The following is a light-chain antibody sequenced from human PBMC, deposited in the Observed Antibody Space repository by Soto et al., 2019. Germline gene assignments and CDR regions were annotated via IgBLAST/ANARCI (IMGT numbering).Light chain of an antibody. CDR2: EVT. CDR1: SSDVGGYNY. J-gene: IGLJ1*01. CDR3: CSNVGSNHHV. Sequence: QSVLNQPPSASGSPGQSLAISCTGTSSDVGGYNYVSWYQQYPGKAPKLIMYEVTKRPSGVPDRSSGSKSDTTASLTVSELQAEDEDDYYCCSNVGSNHHVFGPGTKVTVL. V-gene: IGLV2-8*01.